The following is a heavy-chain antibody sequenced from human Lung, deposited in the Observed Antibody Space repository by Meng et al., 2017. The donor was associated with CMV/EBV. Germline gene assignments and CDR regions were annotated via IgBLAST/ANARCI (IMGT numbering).Heavy chain of an antibody. D-gene: IGHD6-19*01. CDR2: IYHSGST. V-gene: IGHV4-4*02. Sequence: QVQLQESGPGLVKPSGTLSLTCAVSGGSISSSNWWSWVRQPPGKGLEWIGEIYHSGSTNYNPSLKSRVTISVDKSKNQFSPKLSSVTAADTAVYYCASFPPPGKQWLVADYWGQGTLVTVSS. CDR3: ASFPPPGKQWLVADY. J-gene: IGHJ4*02. CDR1: GGSISSSNW.